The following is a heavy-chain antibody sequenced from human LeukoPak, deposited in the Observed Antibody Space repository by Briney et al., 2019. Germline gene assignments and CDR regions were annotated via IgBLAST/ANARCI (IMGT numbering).Heavy chain of an antibody. CDR3: ARRFTIFGVVIQKPYYFDY. J-gene: IGHJ4*02. CDR2: INHSGST. V-gene: IGHV4-34*01. D-gene: IGHD3-3*01. CDR1: GGSFSGYY. Sequence: SETLSLTCAVYGGSFSGYYWSWIRQPPGKGLEWIGEINHSGSTNYNPSLKSRVTISVDTSKNQFSLKLSSVTAADTAVYYCARRFTIFGVVIQKPYYFDYWGQGTLVTVSS.